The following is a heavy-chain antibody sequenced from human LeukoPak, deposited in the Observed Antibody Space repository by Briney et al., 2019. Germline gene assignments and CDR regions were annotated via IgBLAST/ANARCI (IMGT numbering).Heavy chain of an antibody. V-gene: IGHV4-38-2*02. CDR2: VFHSGNT. D-gene: IGHD3-10*01. J-gene: IGHJ3*02. CDR3: AKSNGYGLVDI. Sequence: KASETLSLTCTVSGYSISSTYYWGWIRQPPGKGLEWVGSVFHSGNTYYNPSLKSRLTISADTSKNQFSLTLTSVTAADTAVYYCAKSNGYGLVDIWGQGTMVTVSS. CDR1: GYSISSTYY.